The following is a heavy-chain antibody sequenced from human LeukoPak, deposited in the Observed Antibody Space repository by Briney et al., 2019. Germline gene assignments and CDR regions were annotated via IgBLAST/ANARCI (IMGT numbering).Heavy chain of an antibody. V-gene: IGHV1-18*01. D-gene: IGHD1-26*01. CDR3: ARVRPRDSGSYYFGINPPSLFDP. CDR2: ISAYNGNT. J-gene: IGHJ5*02. CDR1: GYTFTSYG. Sequence: ASVKVSCKASGYTFTSYGISWVRQAPGQGLEWMGWISAYNGNTNYAQKLQGRVTMTTDTSTSTAYMELRSLRSDDTAVYYCARVRPRDSGSYYFGINPPSLFDPWGQGTLVTVSS.